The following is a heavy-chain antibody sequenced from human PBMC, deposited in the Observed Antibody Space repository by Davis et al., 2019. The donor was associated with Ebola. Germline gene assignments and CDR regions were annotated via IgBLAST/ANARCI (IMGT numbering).Heavy chain of an antibody. D-gene: IGHD1-26*01. CDR3: ARDWVVGKGVGGAYYYYGMDV. V-gene: IGHV4-34*01. Sequence: ESLKISCAASGFTFSNAWMSWVRQAPGKGLEWIGEINHSGSTNYNPSLKSRVTISVDTSKNQFSLKLSSVTAADTAVYYCARDWVVGKGVGGAYYYYGMDVWGQGTTVTVSS. CDR2: INHSGST. J-gene: IGHJ6*02. CDR1: GFTFSNAW.